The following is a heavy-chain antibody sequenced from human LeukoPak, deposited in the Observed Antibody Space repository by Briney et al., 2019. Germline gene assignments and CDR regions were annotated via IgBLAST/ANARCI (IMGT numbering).Heavy chain of an antibody. J-gene: IGHJ4*02. CDR1: GDNFNRHW. CDR3: ARHSSYTSGWPLDY. V-gene: IGHV5-51*01. D-gene: IGHD6-19*01. Sequence: GESLKISCKGSGDNFNRHWIGWVRQMSGKGLEWMGIIYLGDSDTRYSPSFQGQITIPADKSISTAYLQWSSLKASDTAIYYCARHSSYTSGWPLDYWGQGTLVTVSS. CDR2: IYLGDSDT.